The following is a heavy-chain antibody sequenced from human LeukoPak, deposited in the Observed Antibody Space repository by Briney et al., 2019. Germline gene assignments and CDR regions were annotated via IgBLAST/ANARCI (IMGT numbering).Heavy chain of an antibody. Sequence: SETLSLTCTVSGASISSYYWSWIRQPPGKGLEWIGEINHSGSTNYNPSLKSRVTISVDTSKNQFSLKLSSVTAADTAVYYCARLPLDGRRGGWFDPWGQGTLVTVSS. CDR1: GASISSYY. CDR2: INHSGST. CDR3: ARLPLDGRRGGWFDP. V-gene: IGHV4-34*01. D-gene: IGHD3-3*01. J-gene: IGHJ5*02.